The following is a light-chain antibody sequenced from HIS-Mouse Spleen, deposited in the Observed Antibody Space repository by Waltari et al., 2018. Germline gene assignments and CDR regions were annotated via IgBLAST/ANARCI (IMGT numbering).Light chain of an antibody. CDR3: MQGTHWPWT. CDR1: QSLVHSDGNTY. V-gene: IGKV2-30*02. CDR2: KVS. Sequence: DVVMTQSPLSLPVTLGQPASIPCRSSQSLVHSDGNTYLNWFQQRPGQSPRRLIYKVSTRDSGVPDRFSGSGSCTDFTLKISRVEAEDVGVYYCMQGTHWPWTFGQGTKVEIK. J-gene: IGKJ1*01.